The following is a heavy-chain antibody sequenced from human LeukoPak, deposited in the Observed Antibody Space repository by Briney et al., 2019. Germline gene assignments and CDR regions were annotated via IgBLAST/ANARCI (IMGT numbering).Heavy chain of an antibody. D-gene: IGHD6-19*01. Sequence: PSETLSLTCTVSGGSISSYFWSWIRQPAGKGLEWIGRIYTSGITNYNPSLKSRVTMSVDTPKNQFSLRPTSVTAADTAVYYCSRAVEPNGRSLDSWGQGTLVTVSS. CDR3: SRAVEPNGRSLDS. CDR1: GGSISSYF. CDR2: IYTSGIT. V-gene: IGHV4-4*07. J-gene: IGHJ4*02.